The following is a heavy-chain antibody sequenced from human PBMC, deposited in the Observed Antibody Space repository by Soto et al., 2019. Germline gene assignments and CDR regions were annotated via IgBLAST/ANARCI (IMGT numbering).Heavy chain of an antibody. Sequence: GGSLRLSCAASGFTFSSYGMHWVRQAPGKGLEWVAVISYDGSNKYYADSVKGRFTISRDNSKNTLYLQMNSLRAEDTAVYYCARSLSALFSLGDFNYWGQGALVTVSS. CDR3: ARSLSALFSLGDFNY. D-gene: IGHD2-21*01. CDR2: ISYDGSNK. J-gene: IGHJ4*02. V-gene: IGHV3-30*03. CDR1: GFTFSSYG.